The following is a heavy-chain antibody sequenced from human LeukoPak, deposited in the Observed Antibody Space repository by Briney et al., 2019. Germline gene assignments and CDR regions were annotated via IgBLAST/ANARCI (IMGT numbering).Heavy chain of an antibody. CDR2: INYGGGIT. D-gene: IGHD1-20*01. J-gene: IGHJ3*02. CDR1: GFAFTSYV. V-gene: IGHV3-23*01. CDR3: AKAITLATPGAFHI. Sequence: GGALRLSCAASGFAFTSYVMSWVRQAPGKGLDRVSFINYGGGITYDADSGKGRFTISRDNSRNTLYQQMNSLRAEDTALYYWAKAITLATPGAFHIWGQGTMVTVAS.